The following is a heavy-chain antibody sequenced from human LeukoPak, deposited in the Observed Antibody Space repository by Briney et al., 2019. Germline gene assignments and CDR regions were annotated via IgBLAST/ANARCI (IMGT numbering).Heavy chain of an antibody. Sequence: GGSLRLSCAASGFTFSTYGMNWVRQAPGKGLEWVSYISSSDSRIYYADSVKDRFTISRDNTKNSLYLQMHSLRVEDTTVYYCARENYYGSGSSPGEFDYWGQGTLVTVSS. CDR1: GFTFSTYG. V-gene: IGHV3-48*04. J-gene: IGHJ4*02. CDR3: ARENYYGSGSSPGEFDY. CDR2: ISSSDSRI. D-gene: IGHD3-10*01.